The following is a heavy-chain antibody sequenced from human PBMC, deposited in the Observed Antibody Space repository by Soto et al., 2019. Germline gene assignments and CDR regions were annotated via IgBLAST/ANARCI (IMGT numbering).Heavy chain of an antibody. CDR3: ARDLAAVPRAFDY. J-gene: IGHJ4*02. V-gene: IGHV4-59*01. D-gene: IGHD6-13*01. Sequence: QVQLQESGPGLLKPSETLSLTCTVSGGSISSYFYIWVRQPPGKGLEWIGSVYYPGTTDYNPSLRSRVTISVATSKTQLSLNLRAVAAADTAVYCCARDLAAVPRAFDYWGRGTLVTVSS. CDR2: VYYPGTT. CDR1: GGSISSYF.